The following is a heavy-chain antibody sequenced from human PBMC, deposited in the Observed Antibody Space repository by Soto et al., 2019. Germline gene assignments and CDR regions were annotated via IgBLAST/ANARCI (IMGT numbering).Heavy chain of an antibody. CDR3: GRGTMIGSTVDV. CDR2: ISYDGSNK. V-gene: IGHV3-30-3*01. Sequence: QVQLVESGGGVVQPGRSLRLSCAASGFTFSSYAMHWVRQAPGKGLEWVAVISYDGSNKYYADSVKGRFTISRDNSKNTLYLQMNSLRAEDTAVYYCGRGTMIGSTVDVWGQGTTVTVSS. D-gene: IGHD3-22*01. CDR1: GFTFSSYA. J-gene: IGHJ6*02.